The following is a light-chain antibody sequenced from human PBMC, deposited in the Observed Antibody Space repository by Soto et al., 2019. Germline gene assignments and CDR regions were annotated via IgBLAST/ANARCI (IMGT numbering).Light chain of an antibody. V-gene: IGLV2-14*01. CDR1: SSDVGGYNY. CDR3: TSYTNTHTLPV. J-gene: IGLJ1*01. Sequence: QSALTQPASVSGSPGQSITISCSGTSSDVGGYNYISWYQQHPGKAPKLLISEVSNRPSGISNRFSGSKSGNTASLTISGLQAEDEADYYCTSYTNTHTLPVSGTGTQLTVL. CDR2: EVS.